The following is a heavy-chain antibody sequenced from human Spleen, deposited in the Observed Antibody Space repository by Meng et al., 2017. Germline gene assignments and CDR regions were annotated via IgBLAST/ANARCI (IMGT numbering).Heavy chain of an antibody. J-gene: IGHJ1*01. CDR2: ISGSGGSP. Sequence: GESLKISCAASGFTFSSYAMSWVRQAPGKGLEWVSGISGSGGSPYYADSVKGRFTFSRDNSKNTLYLQMNSLRAEDTAVYYCAKDLTTVTPRYFQHWGQGTLVTVSS. D-gene: IGHD4-17*01. CDR1: GFTFSSYA. V-gene: IGHV3-23*01. CDR3: AKDLTTVTPRYFQH.